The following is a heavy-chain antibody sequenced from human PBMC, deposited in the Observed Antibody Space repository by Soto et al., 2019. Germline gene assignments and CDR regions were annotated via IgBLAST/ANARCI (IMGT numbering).Heavy chain of an antibody. CDR2: ISYDGSDK. D-gene: IGHD5-18*01. CDR3: ARELDTAMVGLYYGMDV. CDR1: GFTFSSYA. Sequence: QVQLVESGGGVVQPGRSLRLSCVASGFTFSSYAMHWVRQAPGKGLEWVAVISYDGSDKSYADSVKGRFTISRDSSKNTVDLQMNSLKTEDTAVYYCARELDTAMVGLYYGMDVWGQGTTVTVSS. V-gene: IGHV3-30*03. J-gene: IGHJ6*02.